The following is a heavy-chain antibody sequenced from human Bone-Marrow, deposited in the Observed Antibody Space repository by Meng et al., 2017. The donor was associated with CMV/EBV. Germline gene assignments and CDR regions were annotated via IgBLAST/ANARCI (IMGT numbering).Heavy chain of an antibody. J-gene: IGHJ6*02. CDR1: GFTFSSYA. D-gene: IGHD3-16*01. CDR2: ISYDGSNK. V-gene: IGHV3-30-3*01. CDR3: ARVGPRYYYGMDV. Sequence: GGPLRLSCAASGFTFSSYAMHWVRQAPGKGLEWVAVISYDGSNKYYADSVKGRFTISRDNSKNTLYLQMNSLRAEDTAVYYCARVGPRYYYGMDVWGQGTTVTVSS.